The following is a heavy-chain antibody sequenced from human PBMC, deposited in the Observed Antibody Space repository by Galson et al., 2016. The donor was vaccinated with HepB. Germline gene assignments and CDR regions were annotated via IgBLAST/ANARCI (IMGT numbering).Heavy chain of an antibody. D-gene: IGHD3-10*01. V-gene: IGHV4-59*01. CDR3: ARDYYGSGSSI. Sequence: SETLSLTCTVSGGSISSYYWSWIRQPPGKGLEWIGYIYYSGSTNYNPSLKSRVTMSADTSKNQFSLKLSSVTAADTAVYYCARDYYGSGSSIWGQGTLVTVSS. J-gene: IGHJ4*02. CDR1: GGSISSYY. CDR2: IYYSGST.